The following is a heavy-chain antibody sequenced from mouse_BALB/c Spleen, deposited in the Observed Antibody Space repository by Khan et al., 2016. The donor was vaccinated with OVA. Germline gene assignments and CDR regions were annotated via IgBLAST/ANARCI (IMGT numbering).Heavy chain of an antibody. J-gene: IGHJ2*01. CDR2: IDPETGGT. D-gene: IGHD2-3*01. CDR1: GYTFTDYE. CDR3: TRGGDGYRDYFDD. Sequence: QVQLKQSGAELVKPGASVTLSCKASGYTFTDYEMHWVKQTPVHGLEWIGAIDPETGGTVYNQKFKGKATLTADKSSNTAYMELRSLTFEDFAVLYWTRGGDGYRDYFDDWGQGTTLTVSS. V-gene: IGHV1-15*01.